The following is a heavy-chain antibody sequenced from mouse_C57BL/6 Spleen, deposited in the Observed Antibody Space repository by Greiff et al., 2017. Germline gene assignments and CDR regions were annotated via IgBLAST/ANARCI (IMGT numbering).Heavy chain of an antibody. D-gene: IGHD4-1*02. CDR1: GFTFSSYA. V-gene: IGHV5-4*01. Sequence: EVMLVESGGGLVKPGGSLKLSCAASGFTFSSYAMSWVRQTPEKRLEWVATISDGGSYTYYPDNVKGRFTISRDNAKNNLYLQMSHLKSEDTAMYYCARERAPTGKGVFGFAYWGQGTLVTVSA. J-gene: IGHJ3*01. CDR3: ARERAPTGKGVFGFAY. CDR2: ISDGGSYT.